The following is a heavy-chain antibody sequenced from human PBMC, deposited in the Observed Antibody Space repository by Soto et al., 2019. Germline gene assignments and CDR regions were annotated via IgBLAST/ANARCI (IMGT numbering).Heavy chain of an antibody. CDR2: VNPSDGRA. Sequence: QVDLVQSGAEVKKPGASVKMSCKSSGYRLSNYYMHWVRQAPGQGLEWMGVVNPSDGRANYARKFQGRVTMTWDTSTTPLYMEVHSLRSDDTAIYYCARAELIVAGQAFDSWGQGTMVTVSS. D-gene: IGHD5-12*01. CDR3: ARAELIVAGQAFDS. CDR1: GYRLSNYY. J-gene: IGHJ4*02. V-gene: IGHV1-46*01.